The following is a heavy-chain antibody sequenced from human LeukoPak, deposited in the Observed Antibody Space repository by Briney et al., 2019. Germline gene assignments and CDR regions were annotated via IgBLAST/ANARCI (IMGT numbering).Heavy chain of an antibody. V-gene: IGHV4-39*07. J-gene: IGHJ5*02. CDR1: GGAISSSSYY. Sequence: SETLSLTCTVSGGAISSSSYYWGWIRQPPGKGLEWIGSIYYSGSTYYNPSPKSRVTISLDTSKNQFSLKLSSVTAADTAVYYCARAGSGIVVVVVATKVHWFDPWGQGTLVAVSS. CDR2: IYYSGST. D-gene: IGHD2-15*01. CDR3: ARAGSGIVVVVVATKVHWFDP.